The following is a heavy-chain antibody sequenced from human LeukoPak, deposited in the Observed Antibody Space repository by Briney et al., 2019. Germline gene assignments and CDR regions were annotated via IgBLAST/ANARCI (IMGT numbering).Heavy chain of an antibody. CDR1: GFTFSSYA. V-gene: IGHV3-33*08. CDR2: IWFDGSNK. D-gene: IGHD6-13*01. J-gene: IGHJ4*02. Sequence: HPGGSLRLSCAASGFTFSSYAMSWVRQAPGKGPEWVAVIWFDGSNKYYADSVKGRFTISRDNSKNTLYLEMNSLRAEDTAVYYCASAAGPFDNWGQGTLVTVSS. CDR3: ASAAGPFDN.